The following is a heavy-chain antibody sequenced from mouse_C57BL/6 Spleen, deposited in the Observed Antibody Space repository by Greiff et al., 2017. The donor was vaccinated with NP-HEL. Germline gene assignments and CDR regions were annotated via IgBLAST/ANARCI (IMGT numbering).Heavy chain of an antibody. CDR2: IDPENGDT. D-gene: IGHD1-1*01. CDR1: GFNIKDDY. V-gene: IGHV14-4*01. Sequence: EVQLQQSGAELVRPGASVKLSCTASGFNIKDDYMHWVKQRPEQGLEWIGWIDPENGDTEYASKFQGKATITADTSSNTAYLQLSSLTSEDPAVYYCTNYGSSYDFDYWGQGTTLTVSS. J-gene: IGHJ2*01. CDR3: TNYGSSYDFDY.